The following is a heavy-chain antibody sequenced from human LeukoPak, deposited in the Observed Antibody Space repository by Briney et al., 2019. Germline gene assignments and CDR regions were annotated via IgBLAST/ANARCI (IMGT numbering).Heavy chain of an antibody. CDR3: VSGFRGQLGYFDY. V-gene: IGHV4-59*01. Sequence: PSETLSLTCTVSGGSISSYYWSWIRQPPGKGLEWIGFFYYSGSTNYNPSLKSRVTISVDTSKNQFSLNLSSVTAADTAVYYCVSGFRGQLGYFDYWGQGTLVTVSS. CDR2: FYYSGST. D-gene: IGHD1-1*01. J-gene: IGHJ4*02. CDR1: GGSISSYY.